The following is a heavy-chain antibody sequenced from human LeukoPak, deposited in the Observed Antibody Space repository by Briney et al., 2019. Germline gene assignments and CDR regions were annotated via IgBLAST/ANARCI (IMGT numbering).Heavy chain of an antibody. CDR3: AKDLKAVLFAYFDY. V-gene: IGHV3-23*01. Sequence: ESLKISCKGSGYSFTSYWIGWVRQAPGKGLEWVSVISSSGGSTYYADSVKGRFTMSRDNSNNTLYLQMNSLRAEDTAVYYCAKDLKAVLFAYFDYWGQGTLVTVSS. CDR1: GYSFTSYW. D-gene: IGHD3-16*01. J-gene: IGHJ4*02. CDR2: ISSSGGST.